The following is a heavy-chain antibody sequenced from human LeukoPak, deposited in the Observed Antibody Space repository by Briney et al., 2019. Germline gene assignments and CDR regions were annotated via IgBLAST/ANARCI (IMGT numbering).Heavy chain of an antibody. D-gene: IGHD3-3*01. J-gene: IGHJ5*02. V-gene: IGHV4-4*07. CDR1: GGSISSYY. CDR2: IYTSGST. CDR3: ARDKGHYDFWSGYYTSPPGFDP. Sequence: PSETLSLTCTVSGGSISSYYWSWIRQPAGKGLEWIGRIYTSGSTNYNPSLKSRVTMSVDTSKNQFSLKLSSVTAADTAVYYCARDKGHYDFWSGYYTSPPGFDPWGQGTLVTVSS.